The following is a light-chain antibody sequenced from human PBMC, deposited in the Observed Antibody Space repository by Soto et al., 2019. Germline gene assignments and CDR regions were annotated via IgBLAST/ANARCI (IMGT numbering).Light chain of an antibody. CDR3: QQYGSSPLT. V-gene: IGKV3-20*01. J-gene: IGKJ4*01. CDR1: QSVSSD. Sequence: EIAWTQSPHSLSLSTGARATRSCRASQSVSSDLAWYQQKPGQAPRLLIYGAASRATGIPDRFSGSGSGTDFTLTISRLEPADFAVYFCQQYGSSPLTFGGGTKV. CDR2: GAA.